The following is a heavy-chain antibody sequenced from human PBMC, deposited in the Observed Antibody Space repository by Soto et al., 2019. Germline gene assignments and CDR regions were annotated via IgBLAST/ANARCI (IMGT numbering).Heavy chain of an antibody. D-gene: IGHD2-15*01. CDR3: ARDDVLCDGGRCYGGPLDV. V-gene: IGHV3-66*01. Sequence: EVHLVESGGGLVQPGGSLRLSCAASGFTVSSKYMSWVRQAPGKGLEWVSLIQSGGPTYYADSVKGRFTISRDTSENTLQLQMDSLRAEDTAVYYCARDDVLCDGGRCYGGPLDVWGKGTTVTVSS. CDR1: GFTVSSKY. J-gene: IGHJ6*04. CDR2: IQSGGPT.